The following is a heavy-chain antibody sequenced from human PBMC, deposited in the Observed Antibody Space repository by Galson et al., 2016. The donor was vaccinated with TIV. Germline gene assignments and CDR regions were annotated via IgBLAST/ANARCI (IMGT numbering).Heavy chain of an antibody. V-gene: IGHV4-59*08. Sequence: SETLSLTCGVSGGSFSSYYWTWIRQTPGKGLEWIGYTYYSGSTNYNPSLKSRVTISIDTSKDQFSLNLDSVTAADTALYYCALYDPKDGGIDYWGQGTLVTVSS. J-gene: IGHJ4*02. CDR2: TYYSGST. CDR3: ALYDPKDGGIDY. D-gene: IGHD3-22*01. CDR1: GGSFSSYY.